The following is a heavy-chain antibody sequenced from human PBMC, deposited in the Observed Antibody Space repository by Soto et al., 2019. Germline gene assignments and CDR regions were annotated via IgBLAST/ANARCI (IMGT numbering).Heavy chain of an antibody. CDR2: ISSSNRTI. Sequence: PGGYLRLSCAASGFTFRSYSMNWVRQAPGKGLEWVSYISSSNRTINYADSVKGRFIISRDNAKNSLYLQMHSLRDEDTAVYYCAREGWPLLQTGMDVWGQGTTVIVSS. J-gene: IGHJ6*02. V-gene: IGHV3-48*02. D-gene: IGHD2-15*01. CDR3: AREGWPLLQTGMDV. CDR1: GFTFRSYS.